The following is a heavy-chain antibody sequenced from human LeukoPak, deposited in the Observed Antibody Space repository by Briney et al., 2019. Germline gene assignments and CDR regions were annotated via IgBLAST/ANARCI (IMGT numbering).Heavy chain of an antibody. Sequence: GGSLRLSCTASGFTFISHTMNWVRQAPGKGLEWVSSFSSSGNYIYYADSVKGRFTISRDNAKNSLYLQMNSLRAEDTAVYYCARGHYQLSWGQGILVTVSS. CDR1: GFTFISHT. D-gene: IGHD2-2*01. CDR3: ARGHYQLS. V-gene: IGHV3-21*01. J-gene: IGHJ5*02. CDR2: FSSSGNYI.